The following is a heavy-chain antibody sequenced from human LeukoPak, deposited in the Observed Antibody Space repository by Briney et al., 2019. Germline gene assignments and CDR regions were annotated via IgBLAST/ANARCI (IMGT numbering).Heavy chain of an antibody. Sequence: GGSLRLSCAASGFTFSSYGMHWVRQAPGKGLEGVTFIRYDGSNTFYADSVRGRFTISRDSSKNTLYLQMNRLRADDTAVYYCAKRRDFDWLSGDAFDIWGQGTVVTVSS. J-gene: IGHJ3*02. V-gene: IGHV3-30*02. CDR3: AKRRDFDWLSGDAFDI. CDR2: IRYDGSNT. D-gene: IGHD3-9*01. CDR1: GFTFSSYG.